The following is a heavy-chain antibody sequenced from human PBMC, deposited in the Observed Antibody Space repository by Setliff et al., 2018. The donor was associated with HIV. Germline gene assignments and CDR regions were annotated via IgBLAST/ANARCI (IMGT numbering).Heavy chain of an antibody. V-gene: IGHV1-3*01. CDR1: GYTFTSYA. J-gene: IGHJ4*02. Sequence: ASVKVSCKASGYTFTSYAMHWVRQAPGQRLEWMGWINAGNGNTKYSQKFQGRVTITRDTSASTAYMELSNLRSEDTAVYYCARSRSGWSSPFDYWGQGTLVTVSS. CDR2: INAGNGNT. CDR3: ARSRSGWSSPFDY. D-gene: IGHD6-19*01.